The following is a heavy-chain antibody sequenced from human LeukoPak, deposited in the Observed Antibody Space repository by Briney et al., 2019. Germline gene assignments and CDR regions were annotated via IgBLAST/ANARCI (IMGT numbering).Heavy chain of an antibody. CDR3: ARLRRDINDWYADDC. CDR1: GGYGNAYY. CDR2: IPITEGT. J-gene: IGHJ4*02. Sequence: SETLSLTCSVSGGYGNAYYWSWIRQSAGKRLEWIGRIPITEGTNYNPSLKSRVSMSVDASKNQVSLKLGSVTAADTAVYYCARLRRDINDWYADDCWGQGTLVTVSS. D-gene: IGHD6-19*01. V-gene: IGHV4-4*07.